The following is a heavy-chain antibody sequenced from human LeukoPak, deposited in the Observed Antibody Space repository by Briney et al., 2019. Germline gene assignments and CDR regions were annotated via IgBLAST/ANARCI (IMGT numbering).Heavy chain of an antibody. CDR1: GFTFSTYW. CDR2: INPDGSTT. Sequence: GGSLRLSCAASGFTFSTYWMHWVRQAPGKGLMWVSRINPDGSTTSYADSVKGRFTISRDNAKDTVYLQMNSLRAEDTAVYYCARVSIGWYSFDYWGQGTLVTVSS. J-gene: IGHJ4*02. V-gene: IGHV3-74*01. D-gene: IGHD6-19*01. CDR3: ARVSIGWYSFDY.